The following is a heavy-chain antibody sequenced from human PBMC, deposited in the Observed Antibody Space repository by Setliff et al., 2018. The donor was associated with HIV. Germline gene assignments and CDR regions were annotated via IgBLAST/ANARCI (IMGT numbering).Heavy chain of an antibody. Sequence: SVKVSCKASGFIFISYGFSWVRQAPGQGLEWMGGIIPIYGTANSAQKFQGRVTITADESTSTAYMELSTLRSEDTAVYFCARDGGYSGHQWFGDAFDIWGQGTMVTVSS. CDR3: ARDGGYSGHQWFGDAFDI. CDR2: IIPIYGTA. CDR1: GFIFISYG. V-gene: IGHV1-69*13. J-gene: IGHJ3*02. D-gene: IGHD5-12*01.